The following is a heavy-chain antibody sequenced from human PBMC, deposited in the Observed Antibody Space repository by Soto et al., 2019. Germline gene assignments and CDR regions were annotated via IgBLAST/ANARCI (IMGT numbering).Heavy chain of an antibody. CDR1: GFAFRTYA. J-gene: IGHJ6*02. CDR2: IWGSGDRT. Sequence: PGGSLRLPCAASGFAFRTYAMAWVRQAPGKGLEWVSGIWGSGDRTFYADSVKGRFTISRDNSRNTLYLQMYSLTAEDTALYYCAKTGPYCGGDCSRYFYGMDVWGQGTTVTVSS. V-gene: IGHV3-23*01. D-gene: IGHD2-21*02. CDR3: AKTGPYCGGDCSRYFYGMDV.